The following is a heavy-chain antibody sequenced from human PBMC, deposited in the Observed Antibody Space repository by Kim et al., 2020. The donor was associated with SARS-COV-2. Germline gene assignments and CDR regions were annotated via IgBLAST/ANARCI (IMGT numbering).Heavy chain of an antibody. CDR2: INADNGNT. V-gene: IGHV1-3*01. CDR3: AREGHEGGYLT. CDR1: GYTFTDYT. Sequence: ASVKVSCKASGYTFTDYTIHWVRQAPGQKFEWMGWINADNGNTRYSQNLQGRVTITRDKSANSAYMELKSLRSEDTAIYYCAREGHEGGYLTWGQGTMVTVSS. J-gene: IGHJ3*01. D-gene: IGHD3-22*01.